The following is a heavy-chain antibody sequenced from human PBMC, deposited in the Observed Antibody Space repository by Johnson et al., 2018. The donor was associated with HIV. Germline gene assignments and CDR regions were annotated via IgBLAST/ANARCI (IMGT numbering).Heavy chain of an antibody. CDR1: GFSFSDYY. D-gene: IGHD2-8*01. Sequence: VQLVESGGGVVQPGRSLRLSCVASGFSFSDYYMSWIRQAPGKGLEWISYMSSSGSTIYHVEYVKGRFTISRDTSKNMVYLQMNSLRAEDTAVYFCARGFCRNGVCSSLLGVDAFDIWGQGTTVTVSS. J-gene: IGHJ3*02. CDR3: ARGFCRNGVCSSLLGVDAFDI. V-gene: IGHV3-11*04. CDR2: MSSSGSTI.